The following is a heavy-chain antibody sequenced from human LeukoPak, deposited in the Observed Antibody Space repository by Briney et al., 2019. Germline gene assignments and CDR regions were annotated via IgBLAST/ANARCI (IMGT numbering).Heavy chain of an antibody. CDR3: VKDLARYYDTSGYEYFDY. J-gene: IGHJ4*02. CDR2: IGTNVDRT. Sequence: GGSLRLSWVASGFTFSSYAMSWVRQAPGKGLEWVSIIGTNVDRTFYADFVKGRFTISRDNSKNTLYLHMNSLRVEDTAVYYCVKDLARYYDTSGYEYFDYWGQGTLVSVSS. CDR1: GFTFSSYA. V-gene: IGHV3-23*01. D-gene: IGHD3-22*01.